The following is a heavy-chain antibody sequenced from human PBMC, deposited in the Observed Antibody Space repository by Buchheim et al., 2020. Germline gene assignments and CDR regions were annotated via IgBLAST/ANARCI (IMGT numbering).Heavy chain of an antibody. CDR1: GFTFSDYY. J-gene: IGHJ5*02. V-gene: IGHV3-11*01. CDR3: ARAQRYYGDYSGA. Sequence: QVQLVESGGGLVKSGGSLRLSCAASGFTFSDYYMSWIRQSPGKGLEWVSYISTSGSSIYYAYSVKGRFTLSRDNAKHSLYLQMDGLRAEDTAVYYCARAQRYYGDYSGAWGQGTL. CDR2: ISTSGSSI. D-gene: IGHD4-17*01.